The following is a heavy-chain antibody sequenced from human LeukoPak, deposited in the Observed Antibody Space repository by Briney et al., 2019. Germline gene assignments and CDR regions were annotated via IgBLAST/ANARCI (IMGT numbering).Heavy chain of an antibody. J-gene: IGHJ4*02. CDR3: AREYCSSTSCYSRNSGY. CDR2: ISSSSSYI. Sequence: GGSLRLSCEASGFTVRSNHMSWVRQAPGKGLEWVSSISSSSSYIYYADSVKGRFTISRDNAKNSLYLQMNSLRAEDTAVYYCAREYCSSTSCYSRNSGYWGQGTLVTVSS. D-gene: IGHD2-2*01. CDR1: GFTVRSNH. V-gene: IGHV3-21*01.